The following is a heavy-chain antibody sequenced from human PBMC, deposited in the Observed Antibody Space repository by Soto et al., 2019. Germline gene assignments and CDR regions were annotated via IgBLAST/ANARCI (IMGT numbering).Heavy chain of an antibody. J-gene: IGHJ6*02. D-gene: IGHD3-22*01. Sequence: QVHLLLQSGAEVKKPGSSVKVSCKASGGTPSNSAISWVRQAPGQGLEWMGGIIPVFGLVKYAQNFQRRVTITADESTNTAYLVLSSLTPEDTAVYYCAGGRIVVVGSRAYYGMDVWGQGATVTFSS. CDR2: IIPVFGLV. CDR1: GGTPSNSA. CDR3: AGGRIVVVGSRAYYGMDV. V-gene: IGHV1-69*01.